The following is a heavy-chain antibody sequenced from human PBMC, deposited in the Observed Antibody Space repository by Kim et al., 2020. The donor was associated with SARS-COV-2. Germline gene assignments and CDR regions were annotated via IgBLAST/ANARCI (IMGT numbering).Heavy chain of an antibody. Sequence: DAVKGRFTIARDNSKNTLYLQMSSLRAEDTAVYYCARDSYGSSWYIDFDYWGQGTLVTVSS. J-gene: IGHJ4*02. D-gene: IGHD6-13*01. V-gene: IGHV3-30*07. CDR3: ARDSYGSSWYIDFDY.